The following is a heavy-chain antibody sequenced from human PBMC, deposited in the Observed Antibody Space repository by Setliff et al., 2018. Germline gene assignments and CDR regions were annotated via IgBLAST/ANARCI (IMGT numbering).Heavy chain of an antibody. Sequence: PSETLSLTCSVSGASISTTYYYWDWIRQSPEKGLEWIGTIYQNGITYYNPSVKSRFTISRNDARNSIYLQMDSLRVEDTATYYCARGCRKCYGNRFDFWGQGTLVTVSS. D-gene: IGHD3-10*01. CDR1: GASISTTYYY. V-gene: IGHV4-39*07. CDR3: ARGCRKCYGNRFDF. CDR2: IYQNGIT. J-gene: IGHJ5*01.